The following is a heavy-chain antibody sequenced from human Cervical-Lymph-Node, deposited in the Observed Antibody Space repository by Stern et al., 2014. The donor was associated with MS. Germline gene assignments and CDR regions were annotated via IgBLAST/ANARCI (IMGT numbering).Heavy chain of an antibody. CDR2: FVTLFSTT. D-gene: IGHD6-6*01. CDR3: ARGGIGSSRLYYHFYGMDV. J-gene: IGHJ6*02. V-gene: IGHV1-69*01. CDR1: GGTFNSYV. Sequence: VQLVQSGAEVKKPGSSVKVSCKASGGTFNSYVISWVRQAPGPGLEWMGRFVTLFSTTHYAQKLQGRVTITADESRSTTYMELTSLRSDDTAVYYCARGGIGSSRLYYHFYGMDVWGQGTTVTVSS.